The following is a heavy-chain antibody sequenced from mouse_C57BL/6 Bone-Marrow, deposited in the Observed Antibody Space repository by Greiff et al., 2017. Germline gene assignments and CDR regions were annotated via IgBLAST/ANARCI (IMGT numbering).Heavy chain of an antibody. CDR2: IDPSDSYT. CDR3: ARGDSYYYGRSPVSY. J-gene: IGHJ3*01. D-gene: IGHD1-1*01. Sequence: QVQLQQPGAELVMPGASVKLSCKASGYTFTSYWMHWVKQRPGQGLEWIGEIDPSDSYTNYNQKFKGKSTLTVDKSSSTAYMQLSSLTSEDSAVYYCARGDSYYYGRSPVSYWGQGTLVTVSA. V-gene: IGHV1-69*01. CDR1: GYTFTSYW.